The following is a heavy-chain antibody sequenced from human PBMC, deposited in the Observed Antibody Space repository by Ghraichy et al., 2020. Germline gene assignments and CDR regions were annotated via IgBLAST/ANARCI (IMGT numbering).Heavy chain of an antibody. CDR1: GGSFSGYY. CDR2: INHSGST. CDR3: ARSVAYYYDSSGKFDY. J-gene: IGHJ4*02. Sequence: ESLNISCAVYGGSFSGYYWSWIRQPPGKGLEWIGEINHSGSTNYNPSLKSRVTISVDTSKNQFSLKLSSVTAADTAVYYCARSVAYYYDSSGKFDYWGQGTLVTVSS. V-gene: IGHV4-34*01. D-gene: IGHD3-22*01.